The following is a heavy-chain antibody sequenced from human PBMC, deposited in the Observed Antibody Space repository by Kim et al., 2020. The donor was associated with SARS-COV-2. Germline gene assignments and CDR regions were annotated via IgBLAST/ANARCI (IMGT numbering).Heavy chain of an antibody. V-gene: IGHV4-61*01. CDR1: GGSVSSGSYY. D-gene: IGHD2-21*01. Sequence: SETLSLTCTVSGGSVSSGSYYWSWIRQPPGKGLEWIGYIYYSGSTNYNPSLKSRVTISVDTSKNQFSLKLSSVTAADTAVYYCARESTHFSGGDCYGTDLWGRGTLVTVSS. CDR2: IYYSGST. CDR3: ARESTHFSGGDCYGTDL. J-gene: IGHJ2*01.